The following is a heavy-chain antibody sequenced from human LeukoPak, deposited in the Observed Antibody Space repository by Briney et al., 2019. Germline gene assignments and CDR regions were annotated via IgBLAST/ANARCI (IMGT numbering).Heavy chain of an antibody. CDR1: GFTFSSYA. CDR2: ISYDGSNK. CDR3: ARAGTTAPLGY. D-gene: IGHD4-17*01. J-gene: IGHJ4*02. Sequence: PGGSLRLSCAASGFTFSSYAMHWVRQAPGKGLEWVAAISYDGSNKYYADSVKGRFTISRDNSKNTLYLQMNSLRAEDTAVYYCARAGTTAPLGYWGQGTLVTVSS. V-gene: IGHV3-30*04.